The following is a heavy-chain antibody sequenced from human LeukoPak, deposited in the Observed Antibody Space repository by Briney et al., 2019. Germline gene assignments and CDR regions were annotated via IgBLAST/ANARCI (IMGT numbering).Heavy chain of an antibody. D-gene: IGHD7-27*01. Sequence: SETLSLTCAVYGGSFSGYYWSWIRQPPGKGLEWIGEINHSGSTNYNPPLKSRVTISADTSQNQFSLKLSSVTAADTAVYYCASRKLGNDYWGQGTLVTVSS. V-gene: IGHV4-34*01. CDR1: GGSFSGYY. CDR3: ASRKLGNDY. J-gene: IGHJ4*02. CDR2: INHSGST.